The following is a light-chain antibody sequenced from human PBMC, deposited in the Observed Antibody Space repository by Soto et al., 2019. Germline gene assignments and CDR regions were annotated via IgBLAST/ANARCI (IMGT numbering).Light chain of an antibody. V-gene: IGKV3-20*01. J-gene: IGKJ1*01. CDR3: QHYDSSLRT. CDR1: QTISSSH. CDR2: GAS. Sequence: EIVMTQSPGTLSLSPGERATLSWRASQTISSSHLAWYQQKPGQAPRLLIYGASSRATDIPDRFSGSGSGADFTLTISRLKPEDFAVYYCQHYDSSLRTFGPGTKVDIK.